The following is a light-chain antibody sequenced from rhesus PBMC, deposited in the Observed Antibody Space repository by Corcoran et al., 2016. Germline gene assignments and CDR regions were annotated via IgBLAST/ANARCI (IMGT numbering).Light chain of an antibody. CDR1: SSAIGGYNR. CDR3: SSYAYRNTYI. V-gene: IGLV2-13*03. Sequence: QAAPTQSTSVSGSPGKSVTISCTGTSSAIGGYNRVSWYQQYPGKVPYLMIYEVSKRPSGVSDRVSGSKSGNTASLTISGLQSEDEADYYCSSYAYRNTYIFGAGTRLTVL. J-gene: IGLJ1*01. CDR2: EVS.